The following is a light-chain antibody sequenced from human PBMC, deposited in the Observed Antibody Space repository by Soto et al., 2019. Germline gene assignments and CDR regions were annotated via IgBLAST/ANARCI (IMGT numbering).Light chain of an antibody. V-gene: IGKV3-20*01. CDR1: QGVSRK. CDR2: GAS. CDR3: QQYGSSHSIT. J-gene: IGKJ5*01. Sequence: DIVMTQSPATLSVAPGERVTFSCGASQGVSRKLAWYQHKPGQAPRLLIYGASSRATGIPDRFSGSGSGTDFTLTISRLETEDFAAYYCQQYGSSHSITFGHGTRLEIK.